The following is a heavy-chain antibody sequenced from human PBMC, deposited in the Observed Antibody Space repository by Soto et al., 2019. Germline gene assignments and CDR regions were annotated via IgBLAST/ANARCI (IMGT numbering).Heavy chain of an antibody. V-gene: IGHV3-48*03. CDR2: ISVSGNII. CDR3: VRDTMRASAAASLDY. D-gene: IGHD2-2*01. CDR1: GFTFSTYE. Sequence: VGSLRLSCAASGFTFSTYEFNWVRQAPGRRLEWISYISVSGNIIKYAESVKGRFTISRDNAENSLHLHMSNLRVDDTALYFCVRDTMRASAAASLDYWGQGTQVTVSS. J-gene: IGHJ4*02.